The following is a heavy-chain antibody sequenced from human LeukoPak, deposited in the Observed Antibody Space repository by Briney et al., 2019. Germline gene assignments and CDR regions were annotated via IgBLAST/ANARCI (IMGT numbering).Heavy chain of an antibody. V-gene: IGHV4-59*08. CDR3: ARQADSSGYGYIDY. CDR1: GGSFSSYY. CDR2: IYYSGRT. J-gene: IGHJ4*02. D-gene: IGHD3-22*01. Sequence: PSGTLSLTCAVYGGSFSSYYWSWIRQPPGKGLEWIGYIYYSGRTNYNASLKSRVTISVDTSKNQFSLKLNSVTAADTAVYYCARQADSSGYGYIDYWGQGTLVTVSS.